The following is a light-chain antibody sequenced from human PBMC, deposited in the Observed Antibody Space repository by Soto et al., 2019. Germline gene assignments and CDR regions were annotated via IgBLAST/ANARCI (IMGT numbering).Light chain of an antibody. J-gene: IGLJ2*01. CDR3: SSYAGSHNLL. CDR1: SSDVGGYNY. V-gene: IGLV2-8*01. CDR2: EVS. Sequence: QSALTQPPSASGSPGQSVTISCTGTSSDVGGYNYVSWYQQHPGKAPKLMIYEVSKRPSGVPDRFSGSKSGNTASLTVSGLQAEDEADYYCSSYAGSHNLLFGGGTNVTVL.